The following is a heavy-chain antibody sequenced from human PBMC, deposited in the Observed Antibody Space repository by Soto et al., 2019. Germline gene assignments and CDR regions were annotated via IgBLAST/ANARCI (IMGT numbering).Heavy chain of an antibody. D-gene: IGHD5-18*01. CDR2: IYSSGST. Sequence: SETLSLTCTVSGDSVSSVSSHWNWIRQPPGKGLEWIGYIYSSGSTSYNPSLKSRVTISVDTSKNQFSLKLRSVTAADTAVYYCARAPIQLWGFDALDIWGQGTMVTVS. V-gene: IGHV4-61*01. CDR1: GDSVSSVSSH. J-gene: IGHJ3*02. CDR3: ARAPIQLWGFDALDI.